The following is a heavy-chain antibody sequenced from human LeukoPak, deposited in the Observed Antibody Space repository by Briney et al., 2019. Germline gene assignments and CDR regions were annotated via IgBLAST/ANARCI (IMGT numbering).Heavy chain of an antibody. CDR2: ISSTGVSI. Sequence: GGSLRLSCATSGITLSNYAVNWVRQAPGKGLDWVSVISSTGVSIYYADSVKGRFTISRDNSKNTLYLQMNSLRAEDTAVYYCAKDRGYSYGYDHFDYWGQGTLVTVSS. J-gene: IGHJ4*02. CDR3: AKDRGYSYGYDHFDY. V-gene: IGHV3-23*01. D-gene: IGHD5-18*01. CDR1: GITLSNYA.